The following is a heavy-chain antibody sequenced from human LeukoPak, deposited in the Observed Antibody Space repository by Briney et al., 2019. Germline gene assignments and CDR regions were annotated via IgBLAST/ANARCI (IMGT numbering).Heavy chain of an antibody. V-gene: IGHV3-7*03. CDR3: ARDLTMVRCLTYYGMDV. Sequence: GGSLRLSCAASGFTFSSYLMSWVRQAPGKGLGWVANIKQDGGEKYYVDSVKGRFTISRDNAKNSLYLQMNSLRAEDRAVYYCARDLTMVRCLTYYGMDVWGKGTPVTVSS. J-gene: IGHJ6*04. CDR1: GFTFSSYL. D-gene: IGHD3-10*01. CDR2: IKQDGGEK.